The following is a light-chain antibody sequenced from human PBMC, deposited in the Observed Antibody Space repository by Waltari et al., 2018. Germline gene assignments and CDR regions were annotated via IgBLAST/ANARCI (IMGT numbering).Light chain of an antibody. CDR3: CSYSRTSVI. CDR1: SNVGSYTF. Sequence: QSALTQPASVSGSLGQSITISCTGSSNVGSYTFVSWYQHHPGKAPKVIICGDTERPSGVSNRFSASKSGETASLTISGLQAEDEADYYCCSYSRTSVIFGGGTKVTVL. J-gene: IGLJ2*01. V-gene: IGLV2-23*01. CDR2: GDT.